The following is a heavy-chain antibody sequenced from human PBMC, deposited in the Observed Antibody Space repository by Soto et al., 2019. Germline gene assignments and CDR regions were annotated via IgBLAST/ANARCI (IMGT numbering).Heavy chain of an antibody. Sequence: SQPMSVTCTVSGASITGSYWSWISKPPEKGLEWIGYIYFSGVATYNPSLKSRATMSRDTSKNEFSLKLTSVTAADTAIYYCARGDSDLAVSEAAYWGQGTLVTVSS. CDR2: IYFSGVA. CDR1: GASITGSY. CDR3: ARGDSDLAVSEAAY. D-gene: IGHD2-15*01. J-gene: IGHJ1*01. V-gene: IGHV4-59*01.